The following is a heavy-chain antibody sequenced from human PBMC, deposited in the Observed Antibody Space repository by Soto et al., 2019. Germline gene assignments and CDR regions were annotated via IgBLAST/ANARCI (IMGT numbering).Heavy chain of an antibody. CDR1: GFTFSSYA. Sequence: EVQLLESGGGLVQPGGSLRLSCAASGFTFSSYAMSWVRQAPGKGLEWVSAISGRGGSTYYADSVKGRFTISRDNSKNTLYLQITSLRAEDTAVYYCAYSSTPFDYWGQGTLVTVSS. D-gene: IGHD6-13*01. CDR3: AYSSTPFDY. J-gene: IGHJ4*02. CDR2: ISGRGGST. V-gene: IGHV3-23*01.